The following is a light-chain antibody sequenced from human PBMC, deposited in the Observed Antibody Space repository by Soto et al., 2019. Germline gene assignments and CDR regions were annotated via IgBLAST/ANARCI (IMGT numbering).Light chain of an antibody. CDR1: SSDVGGYNY. CDR2: DVT. J-gene: IGLJ1*01. Sequence: ALTQPASVSGSPGQSMTISCTGTSSDVGGYNYVSWYQHHPGKAPKLIIYDVTNRPSGVSNPFSGSKSGNTASLTISGLQPEDEADYYCSSYTTSNTRQIVFGTGTKLTVL. V-gene: IGLV2-14*03. CDR3: SSYTTSNTRQIV.